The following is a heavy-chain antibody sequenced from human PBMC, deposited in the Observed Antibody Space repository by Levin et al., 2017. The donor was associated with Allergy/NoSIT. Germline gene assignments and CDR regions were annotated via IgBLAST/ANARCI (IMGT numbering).Heavy chain of an antibody. J-gene: IGHJ4*02. CDR1: GYTFTSYD. V-gene: IGHV1-8*01. CDR3: ARGLRRKRAAAGKEDTQYYFDY. CDR2: MNPNSGNT. Sequence: ASVKVSCKASGYTFTSYDINWVRQATGQGLEWMGWMNPNSGNTGYAQKFQGRVTMTRNTSISTAYMELSSLRSEDTAVYYCARGLRRKRAAAGKEDTQYYFDYWGQGTLVTVSS. D-gene: IGHD6-13*01.